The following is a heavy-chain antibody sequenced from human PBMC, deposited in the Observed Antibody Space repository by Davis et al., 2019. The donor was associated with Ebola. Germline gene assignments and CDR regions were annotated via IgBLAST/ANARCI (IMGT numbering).Heavy chain of an antibody. CDR3: ARIVVVPAAKKKRDYYYYGMDV. D-gene: IGHD2-2*01. CDR2: INHSGST. J-gene: IGHJ6*02. CDR1: GGSFSGYY. Sequence: SETLSLTCAVYGGSFSGYYWSWIRQPPGKGLEWIGEINHSGSTNYNPSLKSRVTISVDTSKNQFSLKLSSVTAADTAVYYCARIVVVPAAKKKRDYYYYGMDVWGQGTTVNVSS. V-gene: IGHV4-34*01.